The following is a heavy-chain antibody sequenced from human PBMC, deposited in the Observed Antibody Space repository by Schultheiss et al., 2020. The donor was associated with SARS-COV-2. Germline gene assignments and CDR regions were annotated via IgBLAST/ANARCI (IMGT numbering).Heavy chain of an antibody. J-gene: IGHJ4*02. D-gene: IGHD3-3*01. CDR2: IKQDGSEK. CDR3: ARDPDFWSGSNFDY. V-gene: IGHV3-7*01. Sequence: GGSLRLSCAASGFTFSSYWMSWVRQAPGKGLEWVANIKQDGSEKYYVDSVKGRFTISRDNSKNTLYLQMNSLRAEDTAVYYCARDPDFWSGSNFDYWGQGTLVTVAS. CDR1: GFTFSSYW.